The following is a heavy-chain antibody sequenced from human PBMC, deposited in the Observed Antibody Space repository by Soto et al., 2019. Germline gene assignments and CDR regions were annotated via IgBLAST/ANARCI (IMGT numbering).Heavy chain of an antibody. J-gene: IGHJ3*02. CDR3: ARDHRRDGYNFVSPGHGAFDI. V-gene: IGHV1-46*01. CDR1: GYTFTSYY. CDR2: INPSGGST. Sequence: ASVKVSCKASGYTFTSYYMHWVRQAPGQGLEWMGIINPSGGSTSYAQKFQGRVTMTRDTSTSTVYMELSSLGSEDTAVYYCARDHRRDGYNFVSPGHGAFDIWGQGTMVTVSS. D-gene: IGHD5-12*01.